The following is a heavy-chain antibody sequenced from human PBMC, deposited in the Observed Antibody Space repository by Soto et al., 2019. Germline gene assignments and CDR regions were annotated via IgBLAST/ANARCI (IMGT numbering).Heavy chain of an antibody. Sequence: PSETLSLTCTVSGGSISSGGYYWSWIRQHPGKGLEWIGYIYYSGSTYYNPSLKSRVTISVDTSKNQFSLKLSSVTAADTAVYYCARGRRGNDAFDIWGQGTMVTVSS. CDR3: ARGRRGNDAFDI. CDR1: GGSISSGGYY. J-gene: IGHJ3*02. V-gene: IGHV4-31*03. CDR2: IYYSGST.